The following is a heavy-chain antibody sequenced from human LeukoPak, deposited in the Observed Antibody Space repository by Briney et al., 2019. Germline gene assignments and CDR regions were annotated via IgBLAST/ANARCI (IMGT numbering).Heavy chain of an antibody. CDR2: IHNSGST. J-gene: IGHJ6*03. V-gene: IGHV4-38-2*02. D-gene: IGHD1-26*01. CDR1: GFTFSSYE. Sequence: GSLRLSCAASGFTFSSYEMNWVRQAPGKGLEWIASIHNSGSTYYNPSLKSRVTISLDTSKNQFSLKLSSVTAADTAVYYCARDVHGRDYYYYIDVWGKGTTVTVSS. CDR3: ARDVHGRDYYYYIDV.